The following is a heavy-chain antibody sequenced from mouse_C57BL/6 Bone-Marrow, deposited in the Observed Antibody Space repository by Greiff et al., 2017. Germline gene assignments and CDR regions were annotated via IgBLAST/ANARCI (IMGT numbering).Heavy chain of an antibody. CDR3: ARGPDGYYPYWYFDV. J-gene: IGHJ1*03. CDR2: INYDGSST. D-gene: IGHD2-3*01. Sequence: EVMLVESEGGLVQPGSSMKLSCTASGFTFSDYYMAWVRQVPEKGLEWVANINYDGSSTYYLDSLKSRFIISRDNAKNILYLQMSSLKSEDTATYYCARGPDGYYPYWYFDVWGTGTTVTVSS. V-gene: IGHV5-16*01. CDR1: GFTFSDYY.